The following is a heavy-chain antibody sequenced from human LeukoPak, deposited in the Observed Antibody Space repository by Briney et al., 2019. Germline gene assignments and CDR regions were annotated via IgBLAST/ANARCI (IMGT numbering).Heavy chain of an antibody. D-gene: IGHD5-18*01. V-gene: IGHV3-53*01. Sequence: SGGSLRLSCAASGFTVSSNYMSWLRQAPGQGLEWVSVIYSGGSTYYADSVNGRFTSARDNSKKTLYLQMNSLRAEDTAVYYCARSNVDTAMAFDYWGQGTLVTVSS. CDR3: ARSNVDTAMAFDY. CDR1: GFTVSSNY. J-gene: IGHJ4*02. CDR2: IYSGGST.